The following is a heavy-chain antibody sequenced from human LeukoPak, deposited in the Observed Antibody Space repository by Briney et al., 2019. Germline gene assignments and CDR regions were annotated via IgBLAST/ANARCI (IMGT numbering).Heavy chain of an antibody. CDR2: IYSGTT. CDR3: ARRAPSGFYDS. V-gene: IGHV4-59*01. CDR1: GGSISSYY. Sequence: SETLSLTCTVSGGSISSYYWSWIRQPPGKGLEWIGHIYSGTTNYSPSLQSRVTISLDTSKSQLSVKLTSVTAAGTAVYYCARRAPSGFYDSWGQGTLVTVSP. J-gene: IGHJ5*01. D-gene: IGHD3-3*01.